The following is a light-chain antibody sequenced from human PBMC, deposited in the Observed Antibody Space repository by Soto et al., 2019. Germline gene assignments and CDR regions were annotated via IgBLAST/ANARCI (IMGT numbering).Light chain of an antibody. CDR2: AAS. CDR3: QQTYSTLSIT. J-gene: IGKJ5*01. Sequence: DIQMTQSPSSLSASVGDRVTITCRASESISRHLNWYQQKPGKAPKILIYAASSLQNGVPSRFLGSGSGTDFTLTITNLQPEDFATYYCQQTYSTLSITFGQGTRLDI. CDR1: ESISRH. V-gene: IGKV1-39*01.